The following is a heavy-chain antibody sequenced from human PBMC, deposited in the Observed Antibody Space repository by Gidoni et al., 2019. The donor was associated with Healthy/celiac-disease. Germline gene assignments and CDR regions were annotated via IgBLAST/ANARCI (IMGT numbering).Heavy chain of an antibody. CDR3: ARDLFRTQGSSDY. CDR2: IIPILGIA. D-gene: IGHD6-6*01. V-gene: IGHV1-69*08. Sequence: QDQLVQSGAEVKKPGPSVKVAGTASGGTLSSYTISWVRQAPGQGLEWMGRIIPILGIANYAQKFQGRCTITADKSTSTAYMQLSSLRSEDTAVYYCARDLFRTQGSSDYWGQGTLVTVSS. J-gene: IGHJ4*02. CDR1: GGTLSSYT.